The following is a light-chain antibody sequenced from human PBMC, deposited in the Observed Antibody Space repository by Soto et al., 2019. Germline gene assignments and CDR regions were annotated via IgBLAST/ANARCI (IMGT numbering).Light chain of an antibody. J-gene: IGKJ4*01. CDR2: DAS. Sequence: PGESATLSCRATQSVSSYLAWYQHKLGQSTRLLIYDASNRDTGIPARFSGSGSGTDFTLTISSLEAEDFAVYYCQQRSNSPLTFGGGTKVEIK. V-gene: IGKV3-11*01. CDR3: QQRSNSPLT. CDR1: QSVSSY.